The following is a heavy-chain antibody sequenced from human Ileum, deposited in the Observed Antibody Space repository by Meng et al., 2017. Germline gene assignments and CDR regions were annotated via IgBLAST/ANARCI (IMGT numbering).Heavy chain of an antibody. J-gene: IGHJ4*02. CDR2: MNLGGSP. CDR1: ARSISSSDW. Sequence: QVRLQESGRGLVRRSGTLSLTWAVSARSISSSDWWSWVRQPPGKGLEWIAEMNLGGSPNYNPSLKSRVTMSVDKSNDHLSLQLTSVTAADTAVYYCAHIFDSWGQGTLVTVSS. CDR3: AHIFDS. V-gene: IGHV4-4*02.